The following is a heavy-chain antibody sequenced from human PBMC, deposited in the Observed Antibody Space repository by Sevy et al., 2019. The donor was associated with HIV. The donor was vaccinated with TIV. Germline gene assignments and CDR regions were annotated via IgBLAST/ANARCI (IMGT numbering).Heavy chain of an antibody. J-gene: IGHJ1*01. D-gene: IGHD1-1*01. CDR3: ALERLSSDVAEYFHN. CDR2: ISFDASNK. V-gene: IGHV3-30*04. Sequence: GGSLRLSCAASGLTFSRYSMHWVRQAPGKGLEWVATISFDASNKHYADSVKGRFTISRDNFQNSLFLQMNSLRPEDTAVYYCALERLSSDVAEYFHNWGQGTLVTVSS. CDR1: GLTFSRYS.